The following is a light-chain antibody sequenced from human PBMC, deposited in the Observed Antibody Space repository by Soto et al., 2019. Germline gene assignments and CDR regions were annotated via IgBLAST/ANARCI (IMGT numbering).Light chain of an antibody. V-gene: IGKV1-39*01. CDR3: QQTYISPWT. Sequence: DIQMTQSPSSLSASVGDRITIPCRASQSITTSLNWYLQKPGKAPKLLIYATSNLHSGVPSRFSGSGSGTNFTLNVSGLRPEDFATYFCQQTYISPWTFDQGTNVEI. CDR2: ATS. J-gene: IGKJ1*01. CDR1: QSITTS.